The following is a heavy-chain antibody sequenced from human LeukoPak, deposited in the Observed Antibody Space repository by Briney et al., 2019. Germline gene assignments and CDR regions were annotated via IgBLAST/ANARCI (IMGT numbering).Heavy chain of an antibody. CDR2: IRYDGSNK. Sequence: GRSLRLSCAASGFTFSSYGMHWVRQAPGKGLEWVAVIRYDGSNKYYADSVKGRFTISRDNSKNTLYLQMNSLRAEDTAVYYCAREWGGERGYSYGLIDYWGQGTLVTVSS. D-gene: IGHD5-18*01. CDR1: GFTFSSYG. V-gene: IGHV3-33*01. CDR3: AREWGGERGYSYGLIDY. J-gene: IGHJ4*02.